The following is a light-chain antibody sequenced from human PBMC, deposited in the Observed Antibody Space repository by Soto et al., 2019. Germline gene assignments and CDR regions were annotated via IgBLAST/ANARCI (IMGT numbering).Light chain of an antibody. J-gene: IGKJ1*01. Sequence: EIVMTQSPATLSVSPGERATLSCRASQSVSSNLAWYQQKPGQAPRLLIYGASTRATGLPARFSGGGSGTEFTLTISSLQSEDFAVYYCQQYNDWPPTFGQGTKVDIK. CDR1: QSVSSN. CDR2: GAS. V-gene: IGKV3-15*01. CDR3: QQYNDWPPT.